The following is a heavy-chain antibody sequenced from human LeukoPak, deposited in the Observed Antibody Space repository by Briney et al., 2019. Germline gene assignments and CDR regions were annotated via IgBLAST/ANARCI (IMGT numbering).Heavy chain of an antibody. Sequence: PGGSLRLSCAASGFTFSSYEMNWVRQAPGKGLEWVSYISSSGSTIYYADSVKGRFTISRDNAKNSLYLQMNSLRAEDTAVYYCARDGGITMIVVVTPVPTYFDYWGQGTLVTVSS. D-gene: IGHD3-22*01. CDR2: ISSSGSTI. CDR3: ARDGGITMIVVVTPVPTYFDY. V-gene: IGHV3-48*03. CDR1: GFTFSSYE. J-gene: IGHJ4*02.